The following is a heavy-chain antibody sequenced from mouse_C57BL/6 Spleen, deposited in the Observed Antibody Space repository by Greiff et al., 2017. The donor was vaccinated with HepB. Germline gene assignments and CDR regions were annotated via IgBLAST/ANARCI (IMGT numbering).Heavy chain of an antibody. V-gene: IGHV1-64*01. CDR3: AREGLLLRCFDY. Sequence: VQLQQPGAELVKPGASVKLSCKASGYTFTSYWMHWVKQRPGQGLEWIGMIHPNSGSTNYNEKFKSKATLTVDKSSSTAYMQLSSLTSEDSAVYYCAREGLLLRCFDYWGQGTTLTVSS. D-gene: IGHD1-1*01. CDR1: GYTFTSYW. J-gene: IGHJ2*01. CDR2: IHPNSGST.